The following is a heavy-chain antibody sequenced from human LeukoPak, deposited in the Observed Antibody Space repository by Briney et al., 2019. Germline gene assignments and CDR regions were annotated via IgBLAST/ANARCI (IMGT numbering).Heavy chain of an antibody. D-gene: IGHD3-10*01. V-gene: IGHV1-18*01. CDR1: GYTFTSYG. Sequence: ASVKVSCKASGYTFTSYGISWVRQAPGQGLEWMGWISAYNGNTNYAQKLQGRVTMTTDTSTSTAYMELRSLRSDDTAVYYCARDSGGLMVRGVQIDYWGQGTLVTVSS. J-gene: IGHJ4*02. CDR2: ISAYNGNT. CDR3: ARDSGGLMVRGVQIDY.